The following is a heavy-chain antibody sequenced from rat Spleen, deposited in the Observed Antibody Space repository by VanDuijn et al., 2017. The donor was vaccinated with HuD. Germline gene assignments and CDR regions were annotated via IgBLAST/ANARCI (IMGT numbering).Heavy chain of an antibody. CDR3: ASRDY. V-gene: IGHV5-22*01. Sequence: EVQLVESGGGLVQPGRSLKLSCAASGFTFSDYYMAWVRQAPKKGLEWVASISYEGSSTYYGDSVKGRFTISRDNAKRTLYLQMDSLRSEDTATYYCASRDYWGQGVMVTVSS. CDR1: GFTFSDYY. CDR2: ISYEGSST. J-gene: IGHJ2*01.